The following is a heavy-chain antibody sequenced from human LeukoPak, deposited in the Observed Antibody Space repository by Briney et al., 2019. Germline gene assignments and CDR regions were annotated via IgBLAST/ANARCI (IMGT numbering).Heavy chain of an antibody. J-gene: IGHJ4*02. CDR2: ISGSGGST. CDR1: GFTFSSNY. Sequence: GSLRLSCAASGFTFSSNYMSWVRQAPGKGLEWVSAISGSGGSTYYADSVKGRFTISRDNSKNTLYLQMNSLRAEDTAVYYCALGTRGSSWSYYFDYWGQGTLVTVSS. V-gene: IGHV3-23*01. D-gene: IGHD6-13*01. CDR3: ALGTRGSSWSYYFDY.